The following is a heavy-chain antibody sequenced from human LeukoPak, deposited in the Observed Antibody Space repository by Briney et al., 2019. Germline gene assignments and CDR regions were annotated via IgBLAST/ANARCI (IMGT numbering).Heavy chain of an antibody. Sequence: SETLSLTCAVYGGSFSGYYWSWIRQPPGKGLEWIGEINHRGSTNYNPSLKSRVTISVDTSKNQFSLKLSSVTAADTAVYYCARGGGGSGSRGRTRNWFDPWGQGTLVTVSS. J-gene: IGHJ5*02. D-gene: IGHD3-10*01. CDR1: GGSFSGYY. CDR3: ARGGGGSGSRGRTRNWFDP. CDR2: INHRGST. V-gene: IGHV4-34*01.